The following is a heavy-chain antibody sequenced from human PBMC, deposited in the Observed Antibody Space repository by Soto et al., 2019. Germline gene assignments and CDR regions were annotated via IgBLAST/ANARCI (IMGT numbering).Heavy chain of an antibody. Sequence: SETLSLTCTVSGGSISSYYWSWIRQPQGKGLEWMGYIYYSGSTNYNPTLKSRVTISVDTSKNQFSLKLSSVTAADTAVYYCARGGAIAAAGTQLLFDSWAQGPLFTVPS. J-gene: IGHJ5*01. D-gene: IGHD6-13*01. CDR3: ARGGAIAAAGTQLLFDS. CDR1: GGSISSYY. CDR2: IYYSGST. V-gene: IGHV4-59*01.